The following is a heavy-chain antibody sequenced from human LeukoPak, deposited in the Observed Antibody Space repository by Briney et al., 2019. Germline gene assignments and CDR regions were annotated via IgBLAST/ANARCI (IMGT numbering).Heavy chain of an antibody. J-gene: IGHJ4*02. D-gene: IGHD3-16*02. V-gene: IGHV1-18*01. CDR2: ISAYNGNT. CDR1: VYTFTRYG. Sequence: ASVKVSCKASVYTFTRYGITWVRQAPGQGLEWMRWISAYNGNTNYAQKVQGRVTMTTDTSTSTAYMELRSLRSDDTAVYYCARSQYDYIWGNYRNPDYWGQGTLVTVSS. CDR3: ARSQYDYIWGNYRNPDY.